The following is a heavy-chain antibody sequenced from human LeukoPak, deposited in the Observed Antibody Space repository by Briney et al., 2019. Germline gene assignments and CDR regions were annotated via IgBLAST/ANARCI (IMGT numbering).Heavy chain of an antibody. Sequence: SETLSLTCTVSGYSISSGYYWGWIRQPPGKGLEWIGSIYHSGSTYYNPSLKSRVTISVDTSKNQFSLKLSSVTAADTAVYYCARVPNSSGWTDDSEYYFDYWGQGTLVTVSS. CDR1: GYSISSGYY. J-gene: IGHJ4*02. D-gene: IGHD6-19*01. CDR3: ARVPNSSGWTDDSEYYFDY. V-gene: IGHV4-38-2*02. CDR2: IYHSGST.